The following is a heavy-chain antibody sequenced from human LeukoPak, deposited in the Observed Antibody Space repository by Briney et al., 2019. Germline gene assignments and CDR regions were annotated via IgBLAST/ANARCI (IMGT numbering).Heavy chain of an antibody. D-gene: IGHD3-10*01. J-gene: IGHJ4*02. CDR1: GFTFSSYW. CDR3: ARDRSYYGSGSYYSKLDY. CDR2: IKQDGSEK. V-gene: IGHV3-7*01. Sequence: GGSLRLSCAASGFTFSSYWMSWVRQAPGKGLEWVANIKQDGSEKYYVDSVKGRFTISRDNAKNSLYLQMNSLRAEDTAVYYCARDRSYYGSGSYYSKLDYWGQGTLVTVSS.